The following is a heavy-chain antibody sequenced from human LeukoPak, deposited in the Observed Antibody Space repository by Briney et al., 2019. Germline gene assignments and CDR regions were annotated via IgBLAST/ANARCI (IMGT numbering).Heavy chain of an antibody. V-gene: IGHV4-61*02. CDR2: IYTSGST. CDR1: GGSISSGSYY. Sequence: SQTLSVTCTVSGGSISSGSYYWSWIRQPAGKGLEWIGRIYTSGSTNYNPPLKSRVTISVDTSKNQFSLKLSSVTAADTAVYYCARGLSSGWYYFDYWGQGTLVTVSS. CDR3: ARGLSSGWYYFDY. D-gene: IGHD6-19*01. J-gene: IGHJ4*02.